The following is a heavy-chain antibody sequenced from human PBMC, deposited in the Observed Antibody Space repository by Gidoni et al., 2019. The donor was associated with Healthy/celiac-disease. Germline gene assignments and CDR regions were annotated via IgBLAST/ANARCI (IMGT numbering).Heavy chain of an antibody. J-gene: IGHJ4*02. V-gene: IGHV1-18*01. CDR3: ARRSYDFWSGYLGDY. Sequence: QVQLVQSGAEVKKPGASVKVSCKASGYPFTSYRISWVRQAHGQGLEWMGWISDYNGNTNYAQKLQGRVTMTTATSTSTAYMELRSLRSDDTAVYYCARRSYDFWSGYLGDYLGQGTLVTVSS. D-gene: IGHD3-3*01. CDR1: GYPFTSYR. CDR2: ISDYNGNT.